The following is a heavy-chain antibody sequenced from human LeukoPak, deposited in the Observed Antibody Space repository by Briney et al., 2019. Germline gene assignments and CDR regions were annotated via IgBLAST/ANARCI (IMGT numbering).Heavy chain of an antibody. Sequence: SETLSLTCAVYGGSFSGYYWSWIRQPPGKGLEWIGEINHSGSTNYNPSLKSRVTISVDTSKNQFSLKLSSVTAADTAVYYCTRAWGSSWSHDYWGQGTLVTVSS. J-gene: IGHJ4*02. CDR3: TRAWGSSWSHDY. V-gene: IGHV4-34*01. D-gene: IGHD6-13*01. CDR2: INHSGST. CDR1: GGSFSGYY.